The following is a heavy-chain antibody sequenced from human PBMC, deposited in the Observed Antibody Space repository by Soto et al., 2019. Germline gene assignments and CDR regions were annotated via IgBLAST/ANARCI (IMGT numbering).Heavy chain of an antibody. J-gene: IGHJ6*02. Sequence: GGSLRLSCAASGFTFSSYSMNWVRQAPGKGLEWVSYISSSSSTIYYADSVKGRFTISRDNAKNSLYLQMNSLRDEDTAVYYCARSPDIVATVANYYYGMDVWGQGTTVTVSS. CDR1: GFTFSSYS. CDR3: ARSPDIVATVANYYYGMDV. V-gene: IGHV3-48*02. CDR2: ISSSSSTI. D-gene: IGHD5-12*01.